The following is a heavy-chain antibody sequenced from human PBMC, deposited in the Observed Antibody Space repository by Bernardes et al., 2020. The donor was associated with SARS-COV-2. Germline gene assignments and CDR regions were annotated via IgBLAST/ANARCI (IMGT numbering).Heavy chain of an antibody. Sequence: SETLSLTCTVSGDSISSYDWSWIRQPPGKGLEWIGYIYYTGSTNYNPSLNSRVTISVDTSKNQFSLKLRSVTAADTAVYYCARGGNCGTYPRWFDPWGQGALGTVSS. D-gene: IGHD1-26*01. V-gene: IGHV4-59*01. CDR1: GDSISSYD. CDR3: ARGGNCGTYPRWFDP. J-gene: IGHJ5*02. CDR2: IYYTGST.